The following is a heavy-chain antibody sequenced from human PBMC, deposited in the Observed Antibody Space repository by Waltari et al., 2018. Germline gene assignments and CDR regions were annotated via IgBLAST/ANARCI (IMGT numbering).Heavy chain of an antibody. V-gene: IGHV3-74*01. D-gene: IGHD5-18*01. CDR2: INIDGGYF. J-gene: IGHJ4*02. CDR3: ARKGGRGYPYGPFYYDY. Sequence: EVQLVESGGGLVQPGGSLRLSCAASGFSFGDYWMHWVRQAPGKGREGVARINIDGGYFSYTDSVKGRFTISRDNAKNTVFLQLNSVRAEDTAVYYCARKGGRGYPYGPFYYDYWGQGTLVTVSS. CDR1: GFSFGDYW.